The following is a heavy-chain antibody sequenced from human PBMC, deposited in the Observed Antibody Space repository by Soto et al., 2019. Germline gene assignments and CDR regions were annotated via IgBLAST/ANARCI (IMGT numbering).Heavy chain of an antibody. CDR1: GDSVSSNSAA. D-gene: IGHD4-17*01. Sequence: SQTLSLTCAISGDSVSSNSAAWNWIRQSPSRSLEWLGRKYYRSKWYNDYTVSVKSRITINTDTSKKQNSQQPNSVTPEDTAVYYCARDHRMTTVVTPSGYYYGMDVWGQGTTVTVSS. J-gene: IGHJ6*02. CDR3: ARDHRMTTVVTPSGYYYGMDV. CDR2: KYYRSKWYN. V-gene: IGHV6-1*01.